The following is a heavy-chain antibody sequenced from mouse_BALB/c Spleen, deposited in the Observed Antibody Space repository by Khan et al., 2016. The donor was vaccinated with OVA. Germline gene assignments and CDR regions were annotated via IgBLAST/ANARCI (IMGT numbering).Heavy chain of an antibody. Sequence: EVQLQQSGPELVKPGASVRISCKTSGYTFTEYTMHWVKQSHGKSLEWLGGFNPNNGGTSYNQKFKGKATLSVDKSSSTAYMERRSLTSEDSAVYYCTRRDYYAYYWFFDVWGAGTTVTVSS. CDR1: GYTFTEYT. CDR3: TRRDYYAYYWFFDV. J-gene: IGHJ1*01. CDR2: FNPNNGGT. V-gene: IGHV1-18*01. D-gene: IGHD1-2*01.